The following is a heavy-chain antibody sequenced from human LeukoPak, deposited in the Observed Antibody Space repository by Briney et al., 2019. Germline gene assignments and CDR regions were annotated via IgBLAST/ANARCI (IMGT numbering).Heavy chain of an antibody. CDR2: IIPIFGTA. J-gene: IGHJ4*02. CDR3: ARTSPRLRWYPFDY. CDR1: GGTFSSYA. V-gene: IGHV1-69*13. Sequence: SVKVSCKASGGTFSSYAISWVRQAPGQGLGWMGGIIPIFGTANYAQKFQGRVTITADESTSTAYMEPSSLRSEDTAVYSCARTSPRLRWYPFDYWGQGTLVTVSS. D-gene: IGHD4-23*01.